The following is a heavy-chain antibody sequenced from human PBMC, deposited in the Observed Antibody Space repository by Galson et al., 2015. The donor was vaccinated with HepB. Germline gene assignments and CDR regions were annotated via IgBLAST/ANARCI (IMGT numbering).Heavy chain of an antibody. CDR1: GYTFTSYD. CDR3: AGDAQDYYGSEYTDY. J-gene: IGHJ4*02. V-gene: IGHV1-8*01. CDR2: MNPNSGNT. Sequence: SVKVSCKASGYTFTSYDINWVRQATGQGLEWMGWMNPNSGNTNYAQKFQGRVTMTRDTSISTAYMELSRLRSDDTAVYYCAGDAQDYYGSEYTDYWGQGSLVTVSS. D-gene: IGHD3-10*01.